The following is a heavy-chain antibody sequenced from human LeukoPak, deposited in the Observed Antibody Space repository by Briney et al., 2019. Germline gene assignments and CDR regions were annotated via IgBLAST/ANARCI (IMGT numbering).Heavy chain of an antibody. CDR1: GFTFSSYA. D-gene: IGHD4-23*01. CDR2: ISGSGGST. CDR3: AKDRTVVTSVASA. Sequence: GGSLRLSCAASGFTFSSYAMSWVRQAPGKGLEWVSAISGSGGSTYYADSVKGRFTISRDNSKNTLYLRMNSLRAEDTAVYYCAKDRTVVTSVASAWGQGTLVTVSS. J-gene: IGHJ5*02. V-gene: IGHV3-23*01.